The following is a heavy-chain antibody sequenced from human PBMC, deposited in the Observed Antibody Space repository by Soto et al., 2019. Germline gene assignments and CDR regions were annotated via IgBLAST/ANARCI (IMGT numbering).Heavy chain of an antibody. CDR1: GFTFSDYY. CDR3: AREETWIQLWDY. J-gene: IGHJ4*01. CDR2: ISSSGSTI. D-gene: IGHD5-18*01. Sequence: LRLSCAASGFTFSDYYMSWIRQAPGKGLEWVSYISSSGSTIYYADSVKGRFTISRDNAKNSLYLQMNSLRAEDTAVYYCAREETWIQLWDYWGQGTLVTVSS. V-gene: IGHV3-11*01.